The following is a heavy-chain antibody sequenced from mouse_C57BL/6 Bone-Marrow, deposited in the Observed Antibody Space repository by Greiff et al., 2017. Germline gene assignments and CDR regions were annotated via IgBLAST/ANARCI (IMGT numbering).Heavy chain of an antibody. Sequence: QVQLQQPGAELVRPGSSVKLSCKASGYTFTSYWMDWVKQRPGQGLEWIGNIYPSDSETHYNQKFKDKATLTVDKSSSTAYMQLSSLTSEDSAVYYCARRATVVKEFDYWGQGTTLTVSS. D-gene: IGHD1-1*01. CDR1: GYTFTSYW. V-gene: IGHV1-61*01. J-gene: IGHJ2*01. CDR3: ARRATVVKEFDY. CDR2: IYPSDSET.